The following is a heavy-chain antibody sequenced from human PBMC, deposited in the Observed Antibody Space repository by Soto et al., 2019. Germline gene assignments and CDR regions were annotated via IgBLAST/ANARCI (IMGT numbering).Heavy chain of an antibody. CDR2: INHTGST. J-gene: IGHJ4*02. V-gene: IGHV4-34*01. Sequence: QVQLQQWGAGLLKPSETLSLTCAVYGGSFSGYSRTWIRQPPGTGLEWIGEINHTGSTNYNPSLKSRVTISVDTSKNQFSLKLTSVTAADTAVYYCARDKITGLFDYWGQGTLVTVSS. CDR3: ARDKITGLFDY. D-gene: IGHD2-8*02. CDR1: GGSFSGYS.